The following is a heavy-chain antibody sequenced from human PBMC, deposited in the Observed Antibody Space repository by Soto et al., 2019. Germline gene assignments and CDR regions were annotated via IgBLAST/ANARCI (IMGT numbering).Heavy chain of an antibody. V-gene: IGHV3-30*18. CDR3: AKDGDCSSTSCYAGDDYAFDI. CDR2: ISYDGSNK. J-gene: IGHJ3*02. CDR1: GFTFSSYG. Sequence: QVQLVESGGGVVQPGRSLRLSCAACGFTFSSYGMHWVRQAPGKGLEWVAVISYDGSNKYYADSVKGRFTISRDNSKNTLYLQMNSLRAEDTAVYYCAKDGDCSSTSCYAGDDYAFDIWGQGTMVTVSS. D-gene: IGHD2-2*01.